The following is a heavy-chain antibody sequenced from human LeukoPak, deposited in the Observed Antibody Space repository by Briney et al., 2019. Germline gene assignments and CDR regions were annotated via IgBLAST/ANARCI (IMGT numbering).Heavy chain of an antibody. V-gene: IGHV3-49*04. CDR1: GFTFGDYA. D-gene: IGHD3-3*01. CDR2: IRSKAYGGTT. Sequence: GGSLRLSCTASGFTFGDYAMSWVRQAPGKGLEWVGFIRSKAYGGTTEYAASVKGRFTISRDDSKSIAYLQMNSLKTEDTAVYYCTSLGIRFLEPEMDVWGKGTTVTVSS. CDR3: TSLGIRFLEPEMDV. J-gene: IGHJ6*04.